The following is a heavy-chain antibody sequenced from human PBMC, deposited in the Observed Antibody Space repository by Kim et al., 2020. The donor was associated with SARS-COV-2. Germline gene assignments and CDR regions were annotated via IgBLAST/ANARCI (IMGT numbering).Heavy chain of an antibody. V-gene: IGHV4-31*03. J-gene: IGHJ6*02. CDR3: ARDIVVVPAANSDYYYYYYGMDV. CDR2: IYYSGST. D-gene: IGHD2-2*01. Sequence: SETLSLTCTVSGGSISSGGYYWSWIRQHPGKGLEWIGYIYYSGSTYYNPSLKSRVTISVDTSKNQFSLKLSSVTAADTAVYYCARDIVVVPAANSDYYYYYYGMDVWGQGTTVTVSS. CDR1: GGSISSGGYY.